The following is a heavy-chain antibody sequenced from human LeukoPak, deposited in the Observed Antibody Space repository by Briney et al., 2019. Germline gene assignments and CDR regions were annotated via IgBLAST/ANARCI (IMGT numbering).Heavy chain of an antibody. V-gene: IGHV4-39*07. CDR1: GGSISSSSYY. CDR3: ASARELPSLDPTGDY. D-gene: IGHD5-24*01. J-gene: IGHJ4*02. CDR2: INHSGST. Sequence: SETLSLTYTVSGGSISSSSYYWGWIRQPPGKGLEWIGEINHSGSTNYNPSLKSRVIISVDTSKNQFSLKLSSVTAADTAVYYCASARELPSLDPTGDYWGQGTLVTVSS.